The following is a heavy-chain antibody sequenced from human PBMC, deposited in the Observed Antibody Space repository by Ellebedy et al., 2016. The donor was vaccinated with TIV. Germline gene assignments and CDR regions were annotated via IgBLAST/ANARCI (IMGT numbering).Heavy chain of an antibody. D-gene: IGHD3-10*01. CDR3: ERGPDY. J-gene: IGHJ4*02. CDR2: LDYSENR. CDR1: GDSIRTSTYH. Sequence: MPSETLSLTCTVSGDSIRTSTYHRGWMRQPPGKGLEGIASLDYSENRYYNPSLKSRVIISVATSKNQFSLNRTAMTAADTAVYFCERGPDYWGQGMLVTVSS. V-gene: IGHV4-39*01.